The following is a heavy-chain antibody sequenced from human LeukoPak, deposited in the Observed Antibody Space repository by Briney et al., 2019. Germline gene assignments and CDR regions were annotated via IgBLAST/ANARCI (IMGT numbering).Heavy chain of an antibody. D-gene: IGHD2-8*02. Sequence: KPSETLSLTCPVSGASIGTYFWNWIRQSAGEGLEWNGHVYDGGRTNYNPSLKGRVTISVDTSRNLFSLRLSSVTAADTAVYYCARDYIVETGVVGFDMWGQGTMVTVSS. CDR1: GASIGTYF. V-gene: IGHV4-4*07. CDR3: ARDYIVETGVVGFDM. J-gene: IGHJ3*02. CDR2: VYDGGRT.